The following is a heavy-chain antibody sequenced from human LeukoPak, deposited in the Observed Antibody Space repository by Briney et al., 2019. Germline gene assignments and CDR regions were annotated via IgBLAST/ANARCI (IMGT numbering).Heavy chain of an antibody. J-gene: IGHJ3*02. Sequence: GGSLRLSCAASGFTFDDYAMHWVRHAPGKGLEWVSGISWNSGSIGYADSVKGRFTISRDNAKNSLDLQMNSLRVEDTALYYCAKASVGGGYTVTRDAFDIWGQGTMVTVSS. D-gene: IGHD4-17*01. CDR2: ISWNSGSI. CDR1: GFTFDDYA. V-gene: IGHV3-9*01. CDR3: AKASVGGGYTVTRDAFDI.